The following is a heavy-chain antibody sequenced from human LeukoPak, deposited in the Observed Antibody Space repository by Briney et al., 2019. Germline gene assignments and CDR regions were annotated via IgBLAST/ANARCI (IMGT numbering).Heavy chain of an antibody. CDR1: GFTFSGYA. D-gene: IGHD6-19*01. V-gene: IGHV3-23*01. CDR3: AKARGSGWYLDAFDI. Sequence: GGSLRLSCAASGFTFSGYAMNWVRQAPGKGLEWVSGIGGSDGTTYYADSVKGRFTISRDNSKSTLYLQMNSLRAEDTAVYYCAKARGSGWYLDAFDIWGQGTMVTVSS. J-gene: IGHJ3*02. CDR2: IGGSDGTT.